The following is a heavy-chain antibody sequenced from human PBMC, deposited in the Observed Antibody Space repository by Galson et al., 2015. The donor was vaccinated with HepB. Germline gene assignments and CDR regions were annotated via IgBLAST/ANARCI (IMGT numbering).Heavy chain of an antibody. Sequence: SLRLSCAASGFTFSSYGMHWVRQAPGKGLEWVAVISYDGSNKYYADSVKGRFTISRDNSKNTLYLQMNSLRAEDTAVYYCAKDHLGSSPGMDYWGQGTLVTVSS. V-gene: IGHV3-30*18. J-gene: IGHJ4*02. D-gene: IGHD6-6*01. CDR3: AKDHLGSSPGMDY. CDR1: GFTFSSYG. CDR2: ISYDGSNK.